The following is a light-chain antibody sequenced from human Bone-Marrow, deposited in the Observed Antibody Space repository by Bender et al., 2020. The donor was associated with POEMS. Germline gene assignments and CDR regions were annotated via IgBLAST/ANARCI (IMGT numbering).Light chain of an antibody. Sequence: QTALTQPASVSGSPGQSITISCTGSSSDVGSYNLVSWYQQHPGKAPKLMISEVTKRPSGLSNRFSGSKSGSTASLTISGLQPEDEAHYYCCSSAGTYAFGSGTEVTVL. CDR2: EVT. J-gene: IGLJ1*01. CDR1: SSDVGSYNL. V-gene: IGLV2-23*02. CDR3: CSSAGTYA.